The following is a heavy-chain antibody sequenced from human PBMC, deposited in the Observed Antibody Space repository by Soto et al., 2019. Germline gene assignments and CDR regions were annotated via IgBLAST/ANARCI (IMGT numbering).Heavy chain of an antibody. V-gene: IGHV4-4*01. D-gene: IGHD2-21*02. CDR1: GGTVASSHW. Sequence: TLSLTCGVSGGTVASSHWWSWVRQSPGGGLEWIGNVYHTGDTNLNPSLQSRVTISVDKSNNQFSLRLNSLTAADTAVYFCAREIVTAGGNNYFDPWGPGALVTVSS. J-gene: IGHJ5*02. CDR2: VYHTGDT. CDR3: AREIVTAGGNNYFDP.